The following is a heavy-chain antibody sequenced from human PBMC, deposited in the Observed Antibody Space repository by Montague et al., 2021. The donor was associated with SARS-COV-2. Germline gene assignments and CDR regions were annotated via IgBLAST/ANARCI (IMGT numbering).Heavy chain of an antibody. CDR2: IDWDDDK. CDR1: GFSLSTSGMC. CDR3: ARMTTVVTLGYYYYYGVDV. J-gene: IGHJ6*02. D-gene: IGHD4-23*01. Sequence: PALVTPTPTLTLTCTFSGFSLSTSGMCVSWIRQPPGKAPEWLALIDWDDDKYYSTSLKTRLTISKDTSKNQVVLTMTNMDPVDTATYYCARMTTVVTLGYYYYYGVDVWGQGTTVTVSS. V-gene: IGHV2-70*01.